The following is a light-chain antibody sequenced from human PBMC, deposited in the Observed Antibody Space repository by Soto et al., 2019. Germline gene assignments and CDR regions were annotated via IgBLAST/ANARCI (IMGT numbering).Light chain of an antibody. V-gene: IGLV2-14*01. CDR3: SSYTSSSTL. Sequence: ALTQPASVSGSPGQSINISCTGTSSDVGGYNYVSWYQQHPGKAPKLMIYSVTDRPSGVSSRFSGSKSGNTASLTISGLQAEDEADYYCSSYTSSSTLFGTGTKVTVL. J-gene: IGLJ1*01. CDR2: SVT. CDR1: SSDVGGYNY.